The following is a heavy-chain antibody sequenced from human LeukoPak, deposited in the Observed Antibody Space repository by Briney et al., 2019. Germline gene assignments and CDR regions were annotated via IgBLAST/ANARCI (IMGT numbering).Heavy chain of an antibody. Sequence: PGGSLRLSCAASGFTFSSYAMSWVRQAPGKGLEWVSAISGSGGSTYHADSVKGRFTISRDNSKNTLYLQMNSLRAEDTAVYYCARVAARNLYYFDYWGQGTLVTVSS. CDR1: GFTFSSYA. J-gene: IGHJ4*02. CDR2: ISGSGGST. D-gene: IGHD6-6*01. V-gene: IGHV3-23*01. CDR3: ARVAARNLYYFDY.